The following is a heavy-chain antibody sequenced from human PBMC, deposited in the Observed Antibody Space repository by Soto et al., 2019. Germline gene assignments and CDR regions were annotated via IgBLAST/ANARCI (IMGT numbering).Heavy chain of an antibody. CDR1: GDFMNSADHS. V-gene: IGHV4-30-2*01. Sequence: LSLTCAVSGDFMNSADHSWAWIRQPPGKGLEWIGYIHHSGNTYSNPALRSRLTMSVDRSKNQFSLKLTSVTATDTAIYYCARQVVVTSYYFDYWGPGTLVTVSS. D-gene: IGHD3-22*01. CDR3: ARQVVVTSYYFDY. CDR2: IHHSGNT. J-gene: IGHJ4*02.